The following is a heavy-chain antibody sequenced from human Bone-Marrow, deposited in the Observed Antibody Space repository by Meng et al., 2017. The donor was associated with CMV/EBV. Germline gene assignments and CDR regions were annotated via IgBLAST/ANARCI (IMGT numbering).Heavy chain of an antibody. CDR1: GGSISSGDYY. D-gene: IGHD3-22*01. Sequence: LRLSCTVSGGSISSGDYYWSWIRQPPGKGLEWIGYIYYSGSTYYNPSLKSRVTISVDTSKNQFSLKLSSVTAADTAVYYCARGVSGYYYNWFDPWGQGTLVTVSS. J-gene: IGHJ5*02. CDR3: ARGVSGYYYNWFDP. V-gene: IGHV4-30-4*08. CDR2: IYYSGST.